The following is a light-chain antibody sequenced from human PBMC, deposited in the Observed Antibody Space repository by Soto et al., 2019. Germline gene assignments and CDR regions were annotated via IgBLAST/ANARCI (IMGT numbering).Light chain of an antibody. V-gene: IGLV1-47*01. Sequence: QSVLTQPPSASRTPGHEVTISCSGSTSNIGSNYVYWYQQLPGTAPKLLNYRNNQRPSGVPDRFSGSKSGTSASLAISGLRSDDEADYFCATWDDSLNGFYVFGTGTKVTVL. CDR1: TSNIGSNY. CDR3: ATWDDSLNGFYV. J-gene: IGLJ1*01. CDR2: RNN.